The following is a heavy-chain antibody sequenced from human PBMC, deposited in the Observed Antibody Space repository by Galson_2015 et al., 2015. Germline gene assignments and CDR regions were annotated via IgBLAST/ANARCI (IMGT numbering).Heavy chain of an antibody. CDR1: RFAFSSYA. CDR2: ISGSGGST. D-gene: IGHD3-9*01. Sequence: SLRLSCAVSRFAFSSYAFSWVRQAPGRGLEWVSGISGSGGSTYYTDSVKGRFTISRDNSKNTLYLQINSLRAEDTAVYYCAKTPIHAWRYYFDYWGQGTRVTVSS. J-gene: IGHJ4*02. CDR3: AKTPIHAWRYYFDY. V-gene: IGHV3-23*01.